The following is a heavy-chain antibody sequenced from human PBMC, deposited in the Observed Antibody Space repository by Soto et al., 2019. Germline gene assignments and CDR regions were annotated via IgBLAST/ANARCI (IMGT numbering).Heavy chain of an antibody. CDR1: GFSFSSYT. V-gene: IGHV3-48*01. Sequence: VQLMESGGGLVQPGGSLRLSCVASGFSFSSYTMNWFRQAPGKGLEWVSDISRDGSTISYADSARGRFTISRDNAKTSLYLQMNSLRADDTAVYYCARDREYCSGDNCYETGAAYWGQGVLVTVSS. J-gene: IGHJ4*02. CDR3: ARDREYCSGDNCYETGAAY. CDR2: ISRDGSTI. D-gene: IGHD2-15*01.